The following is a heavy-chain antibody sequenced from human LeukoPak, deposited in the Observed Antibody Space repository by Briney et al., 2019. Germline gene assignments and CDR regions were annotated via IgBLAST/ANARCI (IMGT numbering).Heavy chain of an antibody. J-gene: IGHJ4*02. D-gene: IGHD4-17*01. CDR1: GLTLSSYA. V-gene: IGHV3-23*01. CDR2: ISGSGDST. CDR3: ARDTYGDSSY. Sequence: GGSLRLSCAASGLTLSSYAMSWVRQAPGKGLEWVSAISGSGDSTYYADSVKGRFTISRDNSKNTLYLQMNSLRAEDTAVYYCARDTYGDSSYWGQGTLVTVSS.